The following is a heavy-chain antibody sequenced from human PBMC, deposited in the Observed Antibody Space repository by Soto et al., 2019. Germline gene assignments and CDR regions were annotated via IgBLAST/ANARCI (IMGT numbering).Heavy chain of an antibody. J-gene: IGHJ6*02. Sequence: GSGPTLVNPTQTLTLTCTFSAFSPSTGGVGVGWIRQPPGKALEWLALIYWDDDKRYSPSLRSRLTITKDTSKNQVVLTMTNMDPVDTATYYCIQSRCGGDCLQSYASYYYYGMDVWGQGTKVTLS. CDR2: IYWDDDK. D-gene: IGHD2-21*02. V-gene: IGHV2-5*02. CDR1: AFSPSTGGVG. CDR3: IQSRCGGDCLQSYASYYYYGMDV.